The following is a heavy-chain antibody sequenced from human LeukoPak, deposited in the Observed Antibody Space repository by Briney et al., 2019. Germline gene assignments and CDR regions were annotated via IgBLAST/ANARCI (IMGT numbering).Heavy chain of an antibody. D-gene: IGHD3-10*01. J-gene: IGHJ4*02. V-gene: IGHV3-7*01. CDR1: GFTFSNYW. CDR3: ARDMVDFDY. Sequence: GGSLRLSCVASGFTFSNYWMSWVRQAPGKGLEWVANIKQDGSEKYYVDSVKGRFTISRDNAKNSLYLQVSSLRAEDTAVYYCARDMVDFDYWGQGTLVTVSS. CDR2: IKQDGSEK.